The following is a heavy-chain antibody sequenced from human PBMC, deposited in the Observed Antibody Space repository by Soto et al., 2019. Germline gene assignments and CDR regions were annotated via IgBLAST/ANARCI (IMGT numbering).Heavy chain of an antibody. CDR2: ICYSGST. J-gene: IGHJ5*02. V-gene: IGHV4-59*01. Sequence: SETLSLTCTASGGSISSYYWSWIRQPPGKGLEWIGYICYSGSTNYNPSPKSRVTISVGTTKNKFSLTLSSVTAADTAVYYCARRRIPDYDFGSGYGSGGNWFDPWGQGTLVTVSS. CDR3: ARRRIPDYDFGSGYGSGGNWFDP. D-gene: IGHD3-3*01. CDR1: GGSISSYY.